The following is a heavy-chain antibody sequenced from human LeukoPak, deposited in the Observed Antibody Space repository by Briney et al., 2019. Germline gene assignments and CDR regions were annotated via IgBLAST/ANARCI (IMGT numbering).Heavy chain of an antibody. CDR3: ARDGGYNWNFEYYYYMDV. V-gene: IGHV4-4*07. CDR1: GGSISSYY. J-gene: IGHJ6*03. CDR2: IYTSGST. D-gene: IGHD1-7*01. Sequence: SETLSLTCTVSGGSISSYYWSWIRQPAGKGLEWIGRIYTSGSTNYNPSLKSRVTISVDTSKNQFSLKLSSVTAADTAVYYCARDGGYNWNFEYYYYMDVWGKGTTVTVSS.